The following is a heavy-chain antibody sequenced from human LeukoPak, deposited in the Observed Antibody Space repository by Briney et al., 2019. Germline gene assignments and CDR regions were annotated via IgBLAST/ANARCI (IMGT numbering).Heavy chain of an antibody. V-gene: IGHV4-59*01. CDR3: ARDCPPYSSSASDY. CDR2: IYYSGTT. D-gene: IGHD6-6*01. CDR1: GGSISSYY. J-gene: IGHJ4*02. Sequence: SETLSLTCTVSGGSISSYYWSWIRQPPGKGLEWIGYIYYSGTTNYNPSLKSRVTISVDTSKNQFSLKLSSVTAADTAVYYCARDCPPYSSSASDYWGQGTLVTVSS.